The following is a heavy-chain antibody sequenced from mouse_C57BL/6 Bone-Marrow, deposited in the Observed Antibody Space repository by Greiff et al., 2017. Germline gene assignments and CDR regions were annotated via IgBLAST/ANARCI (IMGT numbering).Heavy chain of an antibody. D-gene: IGHD3-3*01. CDR3: ARSLRDYAMDY. V-gene: IGHV1-64*01. J-gene: IGHJ4*01. CDR2: IHPNSGST. Sequence: QVQLQQPGAELVKPGASVKLSCKASGYTFTSYWMHWVKQRPGQGLEWIGMIHPNSGSTNNNEKFKSKATLTVYKSSSTSYMQLSSLTSEDSAVYYCARSLRDYAMDYWGQGTSVTVSS. CDR1: GYTFTSYW.